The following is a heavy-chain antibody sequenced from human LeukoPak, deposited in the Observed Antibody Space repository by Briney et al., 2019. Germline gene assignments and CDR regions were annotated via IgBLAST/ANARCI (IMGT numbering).Heavy chain of an antibody. J-gene: IGHJ4*02. CDR1: GFIFNNYW. CDR3: ARAHRSRAFDY. CDR2: IKQEGSEK. Sequence: GGSLRLSCAASGFIFNNYWMSSVRQAPGKGLEWVANIKQEGSEKYYVDSVKGRFTISRDNAKNSLYLQMNSLRAEDTAVYYCARAHRSRAFDYWGQGALVTVSS. D-gene: IGHD1-14*01. V-gene: IGHV3-7*01.